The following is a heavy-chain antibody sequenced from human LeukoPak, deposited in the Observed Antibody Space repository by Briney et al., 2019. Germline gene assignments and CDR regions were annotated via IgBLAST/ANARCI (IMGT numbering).Heavy chain of an antibody. V-gene: IGHV3-7*04. D-gene: IGHD2/OR15-2a*01. CDR1: RFTFSRYW. J-gene: IGHJ3*02. CDR2: IKKDGGEK. Sequence: GGSLRLSCAASRFTFSRYWMSWVRQAPGKGLEWVAHIKKDGGEKYYVESVKGRFIISRDNAKNSLYLQMNSLRAEDTALYYCARIALNIRNGFDMWGQGTMVTVSS. CDR3: ARIALNIRNGFDM.